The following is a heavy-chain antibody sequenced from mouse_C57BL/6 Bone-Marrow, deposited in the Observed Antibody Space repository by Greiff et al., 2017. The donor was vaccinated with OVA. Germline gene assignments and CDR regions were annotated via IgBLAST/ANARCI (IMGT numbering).Heavy chain of an antibody. CDR2: IDPSDSET. V-gene: IGHV1-52*01. CDR3: ARWGGGWFAY. J-gene: IGHJ3*01. CDR1: GYTFTSYW. Sequence: QVQLQQPGAELVRPGSSVKLSCKASGYTFTSYWMHWVKQRPIQGLEWIGNIDPSDSETHYNQKFKDKATLTVDKSSSTAYMQLSSLTSEDAAVYYCARWGGGWFAYWGQGTLVTVSA.